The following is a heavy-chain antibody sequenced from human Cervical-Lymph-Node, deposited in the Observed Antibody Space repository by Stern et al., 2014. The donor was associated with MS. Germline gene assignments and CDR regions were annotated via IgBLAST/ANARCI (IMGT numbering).Heavy chain of an antibody. J-gene: IGHJ4*02. D-gene: IGHD3-16*01. CDR1: GFTFRNYA. CDR3: AREGEKASTTAFDS. Sequence: QVQLVQSGGGAVQPGKSLRLSCAASGFTFRNYAMHWVRQAPGKGVEGGAVISHDGNEKYYADSLRGRFTISRDNSRNTLYLQMNSLGADDTAVYYCAREGEKASTTAFDSWGQGTLVTVS. V-gene: IGHV3-30*01. CDR2: ISHDGNEK.